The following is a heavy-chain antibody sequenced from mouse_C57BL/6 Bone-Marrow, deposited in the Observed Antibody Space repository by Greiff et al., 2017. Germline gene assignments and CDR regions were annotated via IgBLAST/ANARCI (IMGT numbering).Heavy chain of an antibody. CDR2: MHPNGGSP. V-gene: IGHV1-64*01. Sequence: QVQLQQPGAELVKPGASVKLSCKASGYTFTNYWMHWVKQRPGQGLEWIGMMHPNGGSPDYNEKFKSEATLSVDKSSRTAYRELSSLTSEDSAVYDCARSYDYDDYTMDFWDQGTSVTVSS. CDR3: ARSYDYDDYTMDF. CDR1: GYTFTNYW. J-gene: IGHJ4*01. D-gene: IGHD2-4*01.